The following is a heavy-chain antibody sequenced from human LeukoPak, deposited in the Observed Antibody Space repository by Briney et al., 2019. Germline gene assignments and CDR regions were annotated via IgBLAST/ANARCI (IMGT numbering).Heavy chain of an antibody. J-gene: IGHJ4*02. Sequence: DSVKVSCKASGYTFTAYYMHWVRLAPGQGLEWMGIINPRGGSTTYAQKFQGRVTMTRDTSTSTVYMDLSSLRSEDTAVFYCAGGSELDYFDYWGQGTLVTVSS. CDR1: GYTFTAYY. V-gene: IGHV1-46*01. CDR2: INPRGGST. D-gene: IGHD1-26*01. CDR3: AGGSELDYFDY.